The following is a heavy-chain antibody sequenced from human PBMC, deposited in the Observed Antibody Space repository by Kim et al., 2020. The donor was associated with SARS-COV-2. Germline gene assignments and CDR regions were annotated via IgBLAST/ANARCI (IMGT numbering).Heavy chain of an antibody. Sequence: NYNPSLKSRVTISVDTSKNQFSLKLSSVTAADTAVYYCATLIMTAAGSDYWGQGTLVTVSS. J-gene: IGHJ4*02. D-gene: IGHD6-13*01. V-gene: IGHV4-59*01. CDR3: ATLIMTAAGSDY.